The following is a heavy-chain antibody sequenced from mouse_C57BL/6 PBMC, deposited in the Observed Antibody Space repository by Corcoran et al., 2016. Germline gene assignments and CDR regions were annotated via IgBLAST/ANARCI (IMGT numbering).Heavy chain of an antibody. Sequence: QVQLQQSGPELVKPGASVKISCKASGYTFTDYYINWVKQRPGQGLEWIGWIFPGSGSTYYNEKFKGKATLTVDKSSSTAYMLLSSLTSEDSAVYFCAINPAYYSNYDYAMDYCGQGTSVTVSS. CDR3: AINPAYYSNYDYAMDY. CDR2: IFPGSGST. V-gene: IGHV1-75*01. CDR1: GYTFTDYY. J-gene: IGHJ4*01. D-gene: IGHD2-5*01.